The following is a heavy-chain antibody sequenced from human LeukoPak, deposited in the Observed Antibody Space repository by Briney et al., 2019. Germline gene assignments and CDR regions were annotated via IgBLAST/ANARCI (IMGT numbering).Heavy chain of an antibody. Sequence: PGGSLRLTCAASGFTIQDYNMHWVRQVPGKGLEWVSVSTWDGGRGFYAESVQGRFSISRDNSKNSLYLQLNSLRTEDTALYYCAKSPALVDYFDSWGQGTLVTVSS. J-gene: IGHJ4*02. CDR3: AKSPALVDYFDS. CDR1: GFTIQDYN. D-gene: IGHD2-2*01. CDR2: STWDGGRG. V-gene: IGHV3-43*01.